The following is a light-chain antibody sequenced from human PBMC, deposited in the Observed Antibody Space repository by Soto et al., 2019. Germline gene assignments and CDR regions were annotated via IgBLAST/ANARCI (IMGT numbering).Light chain of an antibody. J-gene: IGKJ1*01. CDR1: QGISTY. CDR2: AAS. CDR3: QQSYSTTWT. Sequence: DIQMTQSPSSLSASVGDRVTITCRASQGISTYLNWYQQKPGKAPKLLIYAASSVQSGVPSRFSGSGSETDFTLTISSLQPEDFATYSCQQSYSTTWTFGQGTKVEIK. V-gene: IGKV1-39*01.